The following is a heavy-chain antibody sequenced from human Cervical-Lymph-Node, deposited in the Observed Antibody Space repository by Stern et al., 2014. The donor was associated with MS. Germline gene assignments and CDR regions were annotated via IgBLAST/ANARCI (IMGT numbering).Heavy chain of an antibody. D-gene: IGHD5-24*01. CDR1: GFTFSSYG. Sequence: QVQLVQSGGGVVQPGTSLRLSCAASGFTFSSYGMHWVRQAPGKGLEWVALAWYDGSTAYYTNSVKGRFIISRDNSKNTLSLQMNSLTAEDTAVYYCARGHIPYAYNYLFDYWGQGTLVTVSS. CDR2: AWYDGSTA. V-gene: IGHV3-33*01. J-gene: IGHJ4*02. CDR3: ARGHIPYAYNYLFDY.